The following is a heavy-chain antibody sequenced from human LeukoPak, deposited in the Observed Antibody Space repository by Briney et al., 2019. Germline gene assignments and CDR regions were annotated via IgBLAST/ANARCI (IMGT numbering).Heavy chain of an antibody. CDR2: INPSGGST. CDR1: GYTFTSYY. V-gene: IGHV1-46*01. J-gene: IGHJ6*02. CDR3: ARYPGGWSDYYYYGMDV. Sequence: ASVKVSCKASGYTFTSYYMHWVRQAPGQGLEWMGIINPSGGSTSYAQKFQGRVTMTRDTSTSTVYMELSSLRSEDTAVYYCARYPGGWSDYYYYGMDVWGQGTTVTVSS. D-gene: IGHD6-19*01.